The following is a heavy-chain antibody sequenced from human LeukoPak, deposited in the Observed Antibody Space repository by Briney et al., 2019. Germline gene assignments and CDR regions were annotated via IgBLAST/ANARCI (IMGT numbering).Heavy chain of an antibody. CDR2: ISWNSGSI. D-gene: IGHD5-12*01. Sequence: QPGGSLRLSCAASGFTFDDYAMHWVRQAPGKGLEWVSGISWNSGSIGYADSVKGRFTISRDNAKNSLYLQMDSLRAEDTALYYCAKGGLYRSSGLNWFDPWGQGTLVTVSS. J-gene: IGHJ5*02. CDR3: AKGGLYRSSGLNWFDP. CDR1: GFTFDDYA. V-gene: IGHV3-9*01.